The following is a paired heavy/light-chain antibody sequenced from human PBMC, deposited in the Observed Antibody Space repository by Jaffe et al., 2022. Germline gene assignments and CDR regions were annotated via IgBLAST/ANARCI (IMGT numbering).Heavy chain of an antibody. Sequence: EVQLLESGGGLVQPGGSLRLSCAASGFTFSSYAMSWVRQAPGKGLEWVSAISGSGGSTYYADSVKGRFTISRDNSKNTLYLQMNSLRAEDTAVYYCAKLPSLPIVATIPGAGYYYYYYMDVWGKGTTVTVSS. J-gene: IGHJ6*03. CDR3: AKLPSLPIVATIPGAGYYYYYYMDV. V-gene: IGHV3-23*01. D-gene: IGHD5-12*01. CDR1: GFTFSSYA. CDR2: ISGSGGST.
Light chain of an antibody. CDR2: WAS. J-gene: IGKJ3*01. CDR1: QSVLYSSNNKNY. CDR3: QQYYSTPPT. V-gene: IGKV4-1*01. Sequence: DIVMTQSPDSLAVSLGERATINCKSSQSVLYSSNNKNYLAWYQQKPGQPPKLLIYWASTRESGVPDRFSGSGSGTDFTLTISSLQAEDVAVYYCQQYYSTPPTFGPGTKVDIK.